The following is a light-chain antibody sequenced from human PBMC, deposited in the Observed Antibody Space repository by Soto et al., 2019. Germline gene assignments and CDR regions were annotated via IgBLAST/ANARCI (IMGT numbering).Light chain of an antibody. J-gene: IGKJ2*01. Sequence: EIVMTQSPATLSVSPGERATLSCRASQSVSSNLAWYQQKPGQAPRLLIYGASTRATGIPARFSGSGSGTEFSLTISSVQSEEFAVYYCQQYNNWPLTFGQGTKLEIK. V-gene: IGKV3-15*01. CDR3: QQYNNWPLT. CDR2: GAS. CDR1: QSVSSN.